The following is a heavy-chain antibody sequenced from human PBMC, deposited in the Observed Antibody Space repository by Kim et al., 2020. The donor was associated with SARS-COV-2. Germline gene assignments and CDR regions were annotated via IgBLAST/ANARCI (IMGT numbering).Heavy chain of an antibody. D-gene: IGHD1-1*01. CDR3: AKDIDGGNDGGYFDL. CDR1: GFTFDDYA. Sequence: GGSLRLSCAASGFTFDDYAMHWVRQAPGKGLEWVSGISWNSGSIGYADSVKGRFTISRDNAKNSLYLQMNSLRAEDTALYYCAKDIDGGNDGGYFDLWGRGTLVTVSS. CDR2: ISWNSGSI. V-gene: IGHV3-9*01. J-gene: IGHJ2*01.